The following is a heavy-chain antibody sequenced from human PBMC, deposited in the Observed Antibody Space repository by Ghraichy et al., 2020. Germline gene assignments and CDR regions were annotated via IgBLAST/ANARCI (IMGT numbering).Heavy chain of an antibody. V-gene: IGHV3-23*01. Sequence: GGSLRLSCAASGFSFSSYAITWVRQAPGKGLEWVAAIGGSGAGTYYAGSVKGRFAMSRDNSKNTVYLQMNSLIAEDTAIYYCARVGTYCDSAHYDRAWYVDLWGRGTQGPV. CDR3: ARVGTYCDSAHYDRAWYVDL. D-gene: IGHD2/OR15-2a*01. J-gene: IGHJ2*01. CDR2: IGGSGAGT. CDR1: GFSFSSYA.